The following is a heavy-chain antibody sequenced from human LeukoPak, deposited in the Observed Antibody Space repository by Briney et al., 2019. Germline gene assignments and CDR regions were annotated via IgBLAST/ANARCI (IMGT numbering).Heavy chain of an antibody. V-gene: IGHV3-9*01. Sequence: GGSLRLSCAAFGFTFEDYAMYWVRQVPGKGLEWVSDISWNSGTIGYADSVKGRFTSSRDNAKKSLYLQMNSLRPEDTATYYCAKSDSAGSTYALDIWGQGTLVTVSS. J-gene: IGHJ3*02. CDR3: AKSDSAGSTYALDI. D-gene: IGHD1-1*01. CDR2: ISWNSGTI. CDR1: GFTFEDYA.